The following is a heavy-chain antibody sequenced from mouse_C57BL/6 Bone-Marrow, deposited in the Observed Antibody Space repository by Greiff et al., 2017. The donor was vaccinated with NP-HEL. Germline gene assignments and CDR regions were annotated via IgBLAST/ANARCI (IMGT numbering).Heavy chain of an antibody. V-gene: IGHV1-81*01. CDR2: IYPRSGNT. J-gene: IGHJ2*01. CDR3: ARIRLLQGYFDY. CDR1: GYTFTSYG. D-gene: IGHD2-3*01. Sequence: QVQLQQSGAELARPGASVKLSCKASGYTFTSYGISWVKQRTGQGLEWIGEIYPRSGNTYYNEKFKGKATLTADKSSSTAYMELHSLTSEDSAVYFCARIRLLQGYFDYWGQGTTLTVSS.